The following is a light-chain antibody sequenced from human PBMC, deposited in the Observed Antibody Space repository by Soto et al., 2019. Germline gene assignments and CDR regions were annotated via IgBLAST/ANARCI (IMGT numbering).Light chain of an antibody. Sequence: QSALTQPPSASGSPGQSVTISCTGTSRDVGGYNWVSWYQQHPGKAPKFMIYEDNRRPSGVPDRFSGSKSGNTASLTISGLHTDDEADYCGASYAGHNNPVIFGGGTQLTVL. J-gene: IGLJ2*01. CDR2: EDN. CDR1: SRDVGGYNW. V-gene: IGLV2-8*01. CDR3: ASYAGHNNPVI.